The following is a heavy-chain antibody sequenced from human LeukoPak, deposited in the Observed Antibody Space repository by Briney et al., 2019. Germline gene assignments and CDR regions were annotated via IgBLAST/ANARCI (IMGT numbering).Heavy chain of an antibody. D-gene: IGHD4-17*01. CDR2: IYTSGST. CDR3: ARDRDYGDYVGYAFDI. J-gene: IGHJ3*02. CDR1: GGSISSYY. Sequence: SETLSLTCTVSGGSISSYYWSWIRQPAGKGLEWIGRIYTSGSTNYNPSLRGRVTMSVDTSKNQFSLKLSSVTAADTAVYYGARDRDYGDYVGYAFDIWGQGTMVTVSS. V-gene: IGHV4-4*07.